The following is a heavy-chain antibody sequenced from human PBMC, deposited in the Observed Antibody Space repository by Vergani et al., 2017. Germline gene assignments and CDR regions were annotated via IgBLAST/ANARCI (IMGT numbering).Heavy chain of an antibody. CDR3: AGDNDSWQRADR. CDR1: GVSVTDYN. Sequence: QAQLQESGPGLVKPSETLSLTCHVFGVSVTDYNCNWIRPAPGKGLEWIGSLSTTGVATHASHNPSLKSRVSISVDTSKSQFSLRLTSVTDADSAIYYCAGDNDSWQRADRWGQGLLVSVSS. CDR2: LSTTGVA. J-gene: IGHJ5*02. D-gene: IGHD6-13*01. V-gene: IGHV4-59*02.